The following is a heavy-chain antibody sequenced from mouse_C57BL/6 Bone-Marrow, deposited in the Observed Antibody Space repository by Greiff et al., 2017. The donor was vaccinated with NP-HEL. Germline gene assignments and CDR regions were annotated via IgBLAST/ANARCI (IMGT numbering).Heavy chain of an antibody. Sequence: VQLQQSGAELARPGASVKMSCKASGYTFTSYTMHWVKQRPGQGLEWIGYINPSSGYTKYNQKFKDKATLTADKSSSTAYMQLSSLTSEDSAVYYCARQPLWSYYDAMDYWGQGTSVTVSS. V-gene: IGHV1-4*01. CDR3: ARQPLWSYYDAMDY. CDR2: INPSSGYT. D-gene: IGHD1-1*02. CDR1: GYTFTSYT. J-gene: IGHJ4*01.